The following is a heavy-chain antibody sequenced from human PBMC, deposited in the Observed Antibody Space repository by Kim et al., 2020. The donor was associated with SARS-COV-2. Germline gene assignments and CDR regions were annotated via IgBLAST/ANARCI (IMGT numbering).Heavy chain of an antibody. J-gene: IGHJ1*01. D-gene: IGHD6-13*01. CDR3: ARPSAAGTTNFQH. V-gene: IGHV4-39*01. Sequence: YDQSRKSRATIAVDTSKNQFSQKLSAVTAADTAGYYCARPSAAGTTNFQHWGQGTLVTVSS.